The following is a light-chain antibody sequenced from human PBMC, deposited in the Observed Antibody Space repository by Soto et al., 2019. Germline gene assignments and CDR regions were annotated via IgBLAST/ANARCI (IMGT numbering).Light chain of an antibody. Sequence: DPPITYTPSISSASVVDRVVIIFRASQSITTWLAWYQQKPGKAPKLLIYDASSLESAVPLRFSGSGSGTEFTLTISSLQPDDFATCYCQQYNDYWKFGQGTKV. J-gene: IGKJ1*01. V-gene: IGKV1-5*02. CDR2: DAS. CDR3: QQYNDYWK. CDR1: QSITTW.